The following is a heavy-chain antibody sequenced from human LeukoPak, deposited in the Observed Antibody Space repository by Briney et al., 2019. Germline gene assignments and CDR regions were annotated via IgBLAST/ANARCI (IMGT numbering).Heavy chain of an antibody. CDR2: IYYSGST. CDR3: ASSTYCSSTSCYFDY. J-gene: IGHJ4*02. V-gene: IGHV4-31*03. CDR1: GDSISSGGYY. D-gene: IGHD2-2*01. Sequence: SQTLSLTCTVSGDSISSGGYYWSWIRQHPGKGLEWIGYIYYSGSTYYNPSLKSRVTISVDTSKNQFSLKLSSVTAADTAVYYCASSTYCSSTSCYFDYWGQGTLVTVSS.